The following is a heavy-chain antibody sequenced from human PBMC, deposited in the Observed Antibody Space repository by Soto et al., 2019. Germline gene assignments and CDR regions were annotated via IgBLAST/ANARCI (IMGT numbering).Heavy chain of an antibody. CDR3: ASLYNWNYGGNWFDP. D-gene: IGHD1-7*01. CDR1: GYTFTSYA. J-gene: IGHJ5*02. CDR2: INAGNGNT. V-gene: IGHV1-3*01. Sequence: EASVKVSCKASGYTFTSYAMHWVRQAPGQRLEWMGWINAGNGNTKYSQKFQGRVTITRDTSASTAYMELSSLRSEDTAVYYCASLYNWNYGGNWFDPWGQGTLVTVSS.